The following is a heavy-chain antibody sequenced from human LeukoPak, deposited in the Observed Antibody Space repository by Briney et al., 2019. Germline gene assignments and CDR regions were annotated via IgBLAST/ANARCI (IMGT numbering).Heavy chain of an antibody. V-gene: IGHV3-74*01. CDR1: GFTFSGYW. CDR3: ARVLSGSWDWFDP. Sequence: GGSLRLSCAASGFTFSGYWIHWVRQAPGKGLEWVSRINPNGRTTTYADSVKGRFTISRDNAKNTVYLQMNSLRAEDTAVYYCARVLSGSWDWFDPWGQGTLVTDSS. J-gene: IGHJ5*02. CDR2: INPNGRTT. D-gene: IGHD3-22*01.